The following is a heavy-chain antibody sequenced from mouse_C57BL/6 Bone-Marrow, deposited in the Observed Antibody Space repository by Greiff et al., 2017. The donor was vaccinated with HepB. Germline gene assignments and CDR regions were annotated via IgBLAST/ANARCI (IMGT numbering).Heavy chain of an antibody. J-gene: IGHJ1*03. Sequence: EVKLVESGGGLVKPGGSLKLSCAASGFTFSSYTMSWVRQTPEKRLEWVATISGGGGNTYYPDSVKGRFTISRDNAKNTLYLQMSSRRSEDTAWYYCARHRGGGYYDWYFDVWGTGTTVTVSS. V-gene: IGHV5-9*01. D-gene: IGHD2-3*01. CDR3: ARHRGGGYYDWYFDV. CDR2: ISGGGGNT. CDR1: GFTFSSYT.